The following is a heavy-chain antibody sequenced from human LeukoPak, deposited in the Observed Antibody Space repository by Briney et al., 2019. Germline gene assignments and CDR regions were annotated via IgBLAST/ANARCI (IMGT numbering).Heavy chain of an antibody. CDR1: GFTVSTNY. V-gene: IGHV3-53*01. Sequence: GGSLRLSCAASGFTVSTNYMTWVRQAPGKGLEWVSVVYSAGLTYYSDSVKGRFTISRDNSKNTLHLQMNSLRAEDTAVYYCARGNLDYGDLPPVYWGQGTLVTVSS. D-gene: IGHD4-17*01. J-gene: IGHJ4*02. CDR3: ARGNLDYGDLPPVY. CDR2: VYSAGLT.